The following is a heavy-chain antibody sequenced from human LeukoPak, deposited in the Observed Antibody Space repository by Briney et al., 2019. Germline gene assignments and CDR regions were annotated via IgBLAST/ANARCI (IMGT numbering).Heavy chain of an antibody. D-gene: IGHD2-15*01. CDR3: ARGVPRGYCSGGSCYHDY. CDR1: GGSINNYY. V-gene: IGHV4-59*01. J-gene: IGHJ4*02. Sequence: SSETLSLTCNVSGGSINNYYWSWLRQPPGKGLEWIGYIYFTGGTNYNPSLKSRVTMSIDTSKNQFSLKLSSVTAADTAVYYCARGVPRGYCSGGSCYHDYWGQGTLVTVSS. CDR2: IYFTGGT.